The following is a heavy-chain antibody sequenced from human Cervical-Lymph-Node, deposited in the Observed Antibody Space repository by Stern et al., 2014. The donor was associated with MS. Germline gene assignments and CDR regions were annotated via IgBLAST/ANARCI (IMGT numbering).Heavy chain of an antibody. J-gene: IGHJ3*01. CDR1: GFTFSDYY. D-gene: IGHD5-18*01. Sequence: VQLVESGGALVKPGGSLRLSCAASGFTFSDYYMSWIRQAPGKGLEWLSYISGRTGPTAYADSVKGRFTISRDNAKNSLYLQMKSLRAEDTAIYYCARDPSLDTAMVPDGFDFWGQGTLVAVSS. CDR3: ARDPSLDTAMVPDGFDF. CDR2: ISGRTGPT. V-gene: IGHV3-11*06.